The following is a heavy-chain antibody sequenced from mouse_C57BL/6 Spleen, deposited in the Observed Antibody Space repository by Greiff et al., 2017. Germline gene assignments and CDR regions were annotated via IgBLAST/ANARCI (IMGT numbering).Heavy chain of an antibody. CDR3: ARVDDCWFAY. D-gene: IGHD2-4*01. Sequence: DVMLVESGGGLVKPGGSLKLSCAASGFTFSSYAMSWVRQTPEKRLEWVATISDGGGYTYYPDNVKGRFTISRDNAKNNLYLQMSHLKSEDTALYYCARVDDCWFAYWGQGTLVTVSA. CDR1: GFTFSSYA. V-gene: IGHV5-4*03. CDR2: ISDGGGYT. J-gene: IGHJ3*01.